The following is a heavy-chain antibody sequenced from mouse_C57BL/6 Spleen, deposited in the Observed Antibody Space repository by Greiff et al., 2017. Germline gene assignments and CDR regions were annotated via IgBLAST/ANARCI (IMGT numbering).Heavy chain of an antibody. CDR3: ARSEDYYGSSYVPAWFAY. Sequence: VQRVESGAELARPGASVKLSCKASGYTFTSYGISWVKQRTGQGLEWIGDIYPRSGNTYYNEKFKGKATLTADKSSSTAYMELRSLTSEDSAVYFCARSEDYYGSSYVPAWFAYWGQGTLVTVSA. V-gene: IGHV1-81*01. CDR1: GYTFTSYG. D-gene: IGHD1-1*01. CDR2: IYPRSGNT. J-gene: IGHJ3*01.